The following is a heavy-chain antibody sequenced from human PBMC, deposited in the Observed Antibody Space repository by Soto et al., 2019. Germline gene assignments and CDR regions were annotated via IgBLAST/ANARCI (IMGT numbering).Heavy chain of an antibody. J-gene: IGHJ4*02. CDR3: ARADAHGDYDY. Sequence: QVQLVQSGAEVEKPGASVKVTCKASGYTFINYYMHWVRQAPGQGLEWMGIINPTGGSTTYAQKCQGRVTVTRPTSTSTVYMELSSLRSADTAVYSCARADAHGDYDYWGQGTLVTVSS. CDR2: INPTGGST. D-gene: IGHD4-17*01. CDR1: GYTFINYY. V-gene: IGHV1-46*01.